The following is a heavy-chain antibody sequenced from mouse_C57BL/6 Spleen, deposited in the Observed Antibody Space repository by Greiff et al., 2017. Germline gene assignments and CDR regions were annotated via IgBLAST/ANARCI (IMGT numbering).Heavy chain of an antibody. V-gene: IGHV1-54*01. J-gene: IGHJ2*01. CDR1: GYAFTNYL. CDR2: INPGSGGT. D-gene: IGHD1-1*01. CDR3: ARGGAYGSRPPFDY. Sequence: QVQLQESGAELVRPGTSVKVSCKASGYAFTNYLIEWVKQRPGQGLEWIGVINPGSGGTNYNEKFKGKATLTADKSSSTAYMQLSSLTSEDSAVYFCARGGAYGSRPPFDYWGQGTTLTVSS.